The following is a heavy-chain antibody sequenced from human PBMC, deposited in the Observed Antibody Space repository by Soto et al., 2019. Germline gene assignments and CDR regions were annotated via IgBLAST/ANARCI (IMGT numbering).Heavy chain of an antibody. CDR3: AKDILAQYSSSWYKFDY. CDR2: ISWNSGSI. J-gene: IGHJ4*02. V-gene: IGHV3-9*01. D-gene: IGHD6-13*01. Sequence: GGSLRLSCAASGFTFDDYAMHWVRQAPGKGLEWVSGISWNSGSIGYADSVKGRFTISRDNAKNSLYLQMNSLRAEDTALYYCAKDILAQYSSSWYKFDYWGQGTLVTVSS. CDR1: GFTFDDYA.